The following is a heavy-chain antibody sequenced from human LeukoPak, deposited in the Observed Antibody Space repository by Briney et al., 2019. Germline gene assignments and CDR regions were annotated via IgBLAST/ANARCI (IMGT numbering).Heavy chain of an antibody. Sequence: GGSLRLSCAAAGFTFSNYAMSWVRQAPGRGLEWVSAIRPGGDVTYYAESVKGRFSISRDNSNNTLYLQMNSLRAEDTAVYYCAKDPAVVVAARFDYWGQGTLVTVSS. CDR2: IRPGGDVT. J-gene: IGHJ4*02. CDR3: AKDPAVVVAARFDY. CDR1: GFTFSNYA. V-gene: IGHV3-23*01. D-gene: IGHD2-15*01.